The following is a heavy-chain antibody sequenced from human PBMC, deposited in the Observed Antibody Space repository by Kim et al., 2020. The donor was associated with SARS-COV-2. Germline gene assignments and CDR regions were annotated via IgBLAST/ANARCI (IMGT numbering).Heavy chain of an antibody. D-gene: IGHD3-22*01. Sequence: GGSLRLSCAASGFTFSDAWMTWVRQAPGKGLEWVGRIKSKGDGGTTDYPAPVKGRFIISRDDSKDTLYLQMNSLKTEDTAVYYCTTLSYYYDRSGYRWGQGALVTVSS. V-gene: IGHV3-15*01. J-gene: IGHJ4*02. CDR3: TTLSYYYDRSGYR. CDR1: GFTFSDAW. CDR2: IKSKGDGGTT.